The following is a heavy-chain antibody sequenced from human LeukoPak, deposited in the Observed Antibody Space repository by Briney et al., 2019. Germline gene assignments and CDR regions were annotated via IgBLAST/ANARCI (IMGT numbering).Heavy chain of an antibody. D-gene: IGHD2-15*01. CDR2: INPNSGGT. J-gene: IGHJ4*02. CDR3: VRERWSDFDY. CDR1: GGTFSSYA. V-gene: IGHV1-2*02. Sequence: ASVKVSCKASGGTFSSYAISWVRQAPGQGHEWMGWINPNSGGTNYAQKFQGRVTMTRDTSISTAYMELSRLSSDDTAVYYCVRERWSDFDYRGQGTLVTVSS.